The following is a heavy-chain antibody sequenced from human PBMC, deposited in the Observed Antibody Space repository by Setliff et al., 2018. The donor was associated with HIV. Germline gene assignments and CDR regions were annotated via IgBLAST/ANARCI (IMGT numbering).Heavy chain of an antibody. CDR2: IFYTGST. CDR1: GDSIISNTYY. Sequence: ETLSLTCSVSGDSIISNTYYWGWIRQPPGKGPEWIASIFYTGSTFYTSSLKSRVRISMDKPKNQFSLELTSVTTEDTAVFYCARQTRNRYDVLTGYSVLWGQGILVTVSS. CDR3: ARQTRNRYDVLTGYSVL. J-gene: IGHJ4*02. V-gene: IGHV4-39*01. D-gene: IGHD3-9*01.